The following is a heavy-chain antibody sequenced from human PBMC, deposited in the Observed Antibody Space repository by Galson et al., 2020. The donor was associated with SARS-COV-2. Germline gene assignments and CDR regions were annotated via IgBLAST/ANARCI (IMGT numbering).Heavy chain of an antibody. D-gene: IGHD3-3*02. V-gene: IGHV3-74*01. CDR2: INSDGSST. CDR1: GFTFSSYW. Sequence: GGSLRLSCAASGFTFSSYWMHWVRQAPGKGLVWVSRINSDGSSTSYADSVKGRFTISRDNAKNTLYLQMNSLRAEDTAVYYCARIPQHLPXXXGYFDYWGQGTLVTVSS. CDR3: ARIPQHLPXXXGYFDY. J-gene: IGHJ4*02.